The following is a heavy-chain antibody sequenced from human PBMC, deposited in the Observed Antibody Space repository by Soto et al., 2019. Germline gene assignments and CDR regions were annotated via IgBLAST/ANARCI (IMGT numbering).Heavy chain of an antibody. CDR3: ARSGGLDRDFNY. CDR2: IIPMFDTP. Sequence: QVQLVQSGAEVKKPGSSVKVSFKASGGTFSSDSFSWVRQAPGQGLEWMGGIIPMFDTPIYAQKFQDRVTITADESTSTAYMQLSSLRSGDTAVYYCARSGGLDRDFNYWGQGSLVTVSP. CDR1: GGTFSSDS. V-gene: IGHV1-69*01. D-gene: IGHD2-15*01. J-gene: IGHJ4*02.